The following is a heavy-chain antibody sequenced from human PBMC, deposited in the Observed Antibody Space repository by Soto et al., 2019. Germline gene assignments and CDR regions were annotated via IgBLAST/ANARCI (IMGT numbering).Heavy chain of an antibody. CDR3: ANDGFCSSTGCYPYHFNR. Sequence: QVQLVESGGGVVQPGTSLRLACAASGLTFSHDGMHWVRQAPGKGLEWVALISLDGSSRYYADSVRGRFTISRDNSKSTMELQIDRLRGEDTTVYYCANDGFCSSTGCYPYHFNRWGRRALV. CDR2: ISLDGSSR. J-gene: IGHJ4*02. D-gene: IGHD2-2*03. V-gene: IGHV3-30*18. CDR1: GLTFSHDG.